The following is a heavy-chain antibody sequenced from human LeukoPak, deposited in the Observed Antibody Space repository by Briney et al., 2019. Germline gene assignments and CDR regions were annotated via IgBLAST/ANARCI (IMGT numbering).Heavy chain of an antibody. J-gene: IGHJ3*02. Sequence: SVTLSLTCAVYGGSFSGYYWSWIRQPPGKGLEWIGEINHSGSTNYNPSLKSRVTISVDTSKNQFSLKLSSVTAADTAVYYCARQAKGIWGQGTMVTVSS. CDR3: ARQAKGI. V-gene: IGHV4-34*01. CDR2: INHSGST. CDR1: GGSFSGYY.